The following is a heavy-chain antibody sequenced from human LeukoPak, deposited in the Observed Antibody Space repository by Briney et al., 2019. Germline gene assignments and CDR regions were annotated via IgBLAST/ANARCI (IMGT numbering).Heavy chain of an antibody. CDR1: GGSFSDYY. Sequence: KSSETLSLTCAVYGGSFSDYYWSWIRQPPGKGLEWIGEVNLQGSTNYNPSLMGRVAISVDKSENHVSLQLTSVTAADTAVYYCAREGGPYRPLDYSGQGTLVTVSS. CDR2: VNLQGST. J-gene: IGHJ4*02. CDR3: AREGGPYRPLDY. V-gene: IGHV4-34*01.